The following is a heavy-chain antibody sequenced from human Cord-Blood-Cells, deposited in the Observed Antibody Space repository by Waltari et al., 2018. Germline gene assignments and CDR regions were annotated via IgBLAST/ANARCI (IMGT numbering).Heavy chain of an antibody. V-gene: IGHV3-30*18. CDR2: ISYDGSNK. J-gene: IGHJ4*02. Sequence: QVQLVESGGGVVQPGRSLRLSCAASGFTFSSYGMHWVRQAPGQGLEWVAVISYDGSNKYYADSVKGRFTISTDNSKNTLYLQMNSLRAEDTAVYYCAKENTAGADYWGQGTLVTVSS. CDR1: GFTFSSYG. CDR3: AKENTAGADY. D-gene: IGHD5-18*01.